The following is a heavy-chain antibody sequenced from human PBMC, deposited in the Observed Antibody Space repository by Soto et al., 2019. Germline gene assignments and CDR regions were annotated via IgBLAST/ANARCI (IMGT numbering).Heavy chain of an antibody. CDR3: ASDSYGSLGLDY. CDR2: IYHSGST. Sequence: SETLSLTCAVSGGSISSSNWWSWVRQPPGKGLEWIGEIYHSGSTNYNPSLKSRVTISVDKSKNQFSLKLSSVTAADTAVYYCASDSYGSLGLDYWGQGTLVNVS. J-gene: IGHJ4*02. D-gene: IGHD5-18*01. V-gene: IGHV4-4*02. CDR1: GGSISSSNW.